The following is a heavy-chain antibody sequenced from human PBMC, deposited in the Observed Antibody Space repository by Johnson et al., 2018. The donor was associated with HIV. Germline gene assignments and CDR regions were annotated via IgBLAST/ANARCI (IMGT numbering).Heavy chain of an antibody. CDR1: GFTFGSYA. V-gene: IGHV3-15*01. Sequence: VQLVESGGGVVRPGGSLRLSCAASGFTFGSYAMHWVRQAPGKGLEWVGRIKSKTDGGTTDYAAPVKGRFTISRDDSKNTLYLQMNSLKTEDTAVYYCTTLGWYDAFDIWGQGTMVTVSS. J-gene: IGHJ3*02. D-gene: IGHD6-19*01. CDR3: TTLGWYDAFDI. CDR2: IKSKTDGGTT.